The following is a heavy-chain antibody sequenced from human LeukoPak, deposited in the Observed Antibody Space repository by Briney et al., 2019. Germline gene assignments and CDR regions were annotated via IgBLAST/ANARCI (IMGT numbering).Heavy chain of an antibody. CDR1: GGTFSSYA. Sequence: KVSCKASGGTFSSYAISWVRQAPGQGLEWMGGIIPIFGTANYAQKFQGRVTITADESTSTAYMELSSLKSEDTAVYYCARGISYYYDSSGYYPFDYWGQGTLVTVSS. CDR3: ARGISYYYDSSGYYPFDY. V-gene: IGHV1-69*01. CDR2: IIPIFGTA. D-gene: IGHD3-22*01. J-gene: IGHJ4*02.